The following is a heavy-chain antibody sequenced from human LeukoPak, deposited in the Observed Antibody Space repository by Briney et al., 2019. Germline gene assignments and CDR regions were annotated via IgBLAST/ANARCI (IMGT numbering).Heavy chain of an antibody. V-gene: IGHV3-9*01. D-gene: IGHD3-22*01. CDR1: GFTFDDYA. Sequence: PGGSLRLSCAASGFTFDDYAMHWVRQAPGKGLEWVSGINWNGGTIVYADSVKGRFSISRDNAKNSLYLQMNSLRAEDTALYYCTKSGYDSSSNYLPDSFDYWGQGTLVTVSS. CDR2: INWNGGTI. J-gene: IGHJ4*02. CDR3: TKSGYDSSSNYLPDSFDY.